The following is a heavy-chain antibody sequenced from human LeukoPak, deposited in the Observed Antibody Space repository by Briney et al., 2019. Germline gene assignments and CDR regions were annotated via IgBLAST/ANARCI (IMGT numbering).Heavy chain of an antibody. V-gene: IGHV3-23*01. Sequence: GGSLRLSCAASGFTFNNYAMNWVRQAPGEGLEWVSVISGSGGTTYYADSVKGRFTISRDSSKNTLYLQMNSLRAEDTAVYYCAKVSGGGLYYDGMDVWGQGTTVTVSS. J-gene: IGHJ6*02. CDR3: AKVSGGGLYYDGMDV. CDR1: GFTFNNYA. CDR2: ISGSGGTT. D-gene: IGHD1-14*01.